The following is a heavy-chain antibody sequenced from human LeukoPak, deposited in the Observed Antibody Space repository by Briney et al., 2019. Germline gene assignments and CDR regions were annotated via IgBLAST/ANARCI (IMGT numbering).Heavy chain of an antibody. D-gene: IGHD4-23*01. J-gene: IGHJ4*02. V-gene: IGHV3-30*02. CDR2: IRYDGSDK. CDR3: AKDQDDYGGNFLDY. Sequence: PGGSLRLSCAASGFTFSSYGMHWVRQAPGKGLEWVAFIRYDGSDKYYADSVKGRFTISRDSYKNTLYLQMNSLRAEDTAVYYCAKDQDDYGGNFLDYWGQGTLVTVSS. CDR1: GFTFSSYG.